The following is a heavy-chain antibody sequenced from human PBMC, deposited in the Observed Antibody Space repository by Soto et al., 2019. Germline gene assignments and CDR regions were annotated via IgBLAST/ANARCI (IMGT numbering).Heavy chain of an antibody. V-gene: IGHV1-69*13. J-gene: IGHJ4*02. Sequence: ASVKVSCKASGGTFSSYAISWVRQAPGQGLEWMGGIIPIFGTANYAQKFQGRVTITADESTSTAYMELSSLRSEDTAVYYCASRPYSSGYSLDYWGQGTLVTVSS. CDR3: ASRPYSSGYSLDY. CDR1: GGTFSSYA. D-gene: IGHD3-22*01. CDR2: IIPIFGTA.